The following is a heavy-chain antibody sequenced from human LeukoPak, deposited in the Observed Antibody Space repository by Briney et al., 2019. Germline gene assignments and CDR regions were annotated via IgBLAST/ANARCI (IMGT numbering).Heavy chain of an antibody. CDR2: IRYDESHK. CDR1: GFTFNNYG. V-gene: IGHV3-30*02. J-gene: IGHJ4*02. Sequence: GGSLRLSCAASGFTFNNYGMHWVRQAPGKGLEWLAFIRYDESHKYYADSVKGRFTVSRDNSKNTLYLQMNSLRAEDTAVYYCCGIAVAGIYWGQGTLVTVSS. CDR3: CGIAVAGIY. D-gene: IGHD6-19*01.